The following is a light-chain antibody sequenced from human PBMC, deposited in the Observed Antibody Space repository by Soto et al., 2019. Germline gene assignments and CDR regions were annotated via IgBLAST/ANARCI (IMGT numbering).Light chain of an antibody. Sequence: DIQMTQSPSSLSASVGDRVTITCRASQGITNYLAWYQQKPGKVPKLLIYAASTLQSGVPSRFSGSGSGTDFTLTISRLEPEDCAVYYCLRYGYSPPAYTFGQGTKLEIK. CDR2: AAS. CDR3: LRYGYSPPAYT. V-gene: IGKV1-27*01. J-gene: IGKJ2*01. CDR1: QGITNY.